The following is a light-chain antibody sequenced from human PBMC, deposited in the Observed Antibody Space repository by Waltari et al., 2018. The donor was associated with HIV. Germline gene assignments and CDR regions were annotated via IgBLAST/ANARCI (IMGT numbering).Light chain of an antibody. CDR3: QQSYSTLRT. Sequence: DVQMTQTPSSLSAFVGDRVTLYCRASQSIATSLNWYQQRPGQAPRLLIYGVSTLRSGVPPHFAASGSGTNFSLTITGLQLEDFATYYCQQSYSTLRTFGQGTKVDIK. V-gene: IGKV1-39*01. J-gene: IGKJ3*01. CDR1: QSIATS. CDR2: GVS.